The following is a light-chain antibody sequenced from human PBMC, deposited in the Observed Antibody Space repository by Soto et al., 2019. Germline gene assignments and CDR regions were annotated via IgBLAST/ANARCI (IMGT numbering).Light chain of an antibody. CDR1: QSISSY. Sequence: DIQMTQSPSSLSASVGDRATITCRAGQSISSYLNWYQQKPGKAPNLLIYAASSLQSGVPSRFSGSGSGTDFTLTIRSLQPEDFATYYCQQSYSSQAELSFGGGTKVDI. CDR2: AAS. V-gene: IGKV1-39*01. CDR3: QQSYSSQAELS. J-gene: IGKJ4*01.